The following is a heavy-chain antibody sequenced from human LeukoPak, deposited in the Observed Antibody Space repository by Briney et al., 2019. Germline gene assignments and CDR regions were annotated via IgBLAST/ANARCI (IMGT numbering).Heavy chain of an antibody. Sequence: PGGSLRLSCAASGFPVSSNYMSWVRQAPGKGLEWVSVIYSGGSTYYADSVKGRFTISRDNSKNTLYLQMNSLRAEDTAVYYCARTWFGESHNWFDPWGQGTLVTVSS. D-gene: IGHD3-10*01. CDR2: IYSGGST. CDR3: ARTWFGESHNWFDP. V-gene: IGHV3-53*01. J-gene: IGHJ5*02. CDR1: GFPVSSNY.